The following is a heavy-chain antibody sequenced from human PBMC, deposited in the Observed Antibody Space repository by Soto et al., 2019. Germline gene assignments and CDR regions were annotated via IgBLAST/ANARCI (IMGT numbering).Heavy chain of an antibody. CDR3: ATAVGAVPY. D-gene: IGHD1-26*01. J-gene: IGHJ4*02. CDR1: GYTFTSYA. Sequence: ASVKVSCKSSGYTFTSYAISWVRQAPGQGLEWMGWLSPYNGDTNYAQNFQGRVTVTTDTSTDTAYMELRSLRSDDTAVYYCATAVGAVPYWGQGTPVTVSS. V-gene: IGHV1-18*01. CDR2: LSPYNGDT.